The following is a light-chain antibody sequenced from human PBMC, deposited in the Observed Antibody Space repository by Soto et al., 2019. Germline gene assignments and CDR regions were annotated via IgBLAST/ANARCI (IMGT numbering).Light chain of an antibody. CDR1: QSVSSY. CDR3: QQRSNWPPT. J-gene: IGKJ4*01. V-gene: IGKV3-11*01. Sequence: EIVLTQSPATLSLSPWERATLSCMASQSVSSYLAWYQQKPGQTPRRLIYDASNRAAGIPDRFSGSGSGTDFTLTISSLEPEDFAVYYCQQRSNWPPTFGGGTKVEIK. CDR2: DAS.